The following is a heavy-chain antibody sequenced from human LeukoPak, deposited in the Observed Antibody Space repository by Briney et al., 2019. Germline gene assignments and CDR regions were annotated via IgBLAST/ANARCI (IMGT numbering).Heavy chain of an antibody. J-gene: IGHJ4*02. Sequence: GASVKVSCKASGYTFTSYGISWVRQAPGQGLEWMGWISAYNGNTNYAQKLQGRVTMTTDTSTSTAYMELSSLRSEDTAVYYCARSGYSYGYLDPGVEWGQGTLVTVSS. V-gene: IGHV1-18*01. CDR1: GYTFTSYG. CDR3: ARSGYSYGYLDPGVE. D-gene: IGHD5-18*01. CDR2: ISAYNGNT.